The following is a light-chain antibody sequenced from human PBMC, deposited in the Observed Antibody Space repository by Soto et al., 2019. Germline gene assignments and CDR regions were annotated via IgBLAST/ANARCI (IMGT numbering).Light chain of an antibody. V-gene: IGLV2-8*01. J-gene: IGLJ3*02. CDR3: AAWGDSLNTWV. Sequence: QSALTQPPSASGSPGQSVTISCTGTSSDVGAYNFVSWYQHFPGTAPKVLIYSDDQRPSGVPDRFSGSKSGTSASLAISGLQAEDEADYFCAAWGDSLNTWVFGGGTKVTVL. CDR2: SDD. CDR1: SSDVGAYNF.